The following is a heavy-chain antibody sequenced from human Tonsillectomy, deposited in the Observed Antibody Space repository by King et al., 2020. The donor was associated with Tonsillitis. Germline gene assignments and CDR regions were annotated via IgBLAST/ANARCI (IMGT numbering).Heavy chain of an antibody. V-gene: IGHV2-5*01. CDR3: ALRQDDSRSYPPIVY. Sequence: LTLKESGPTLVKHTQTLTLTCTFSGFSLSTTRVGVGWIRQPPGKALEWLALIYWNDDKRYSPSLKSRLTITKDTSKNQVVLTMTNMDPVDTATYYCALRQDDSRSYPPIVYWGHGTLVTVSS. CDR2: IYWNDDK. D-gene: IGHD1-26*01. J-gene: IGHJ4*01. CDR1: GFSLSTTRVG.